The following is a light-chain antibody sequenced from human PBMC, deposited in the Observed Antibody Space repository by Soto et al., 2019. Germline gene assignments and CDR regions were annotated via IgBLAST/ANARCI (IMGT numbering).Light chain of an antibody. J-gene: IGKJ1*01. CDR1: PAITRNH. Sequence: ELVLTQSPGTLSLSPGERGHVSSRARPAITRNHLGWSQKKPSQAPRLLLHGASTRATCIPNRFTGSGSGTDFTLTITRLEPEDFAVYYCQQYGGSVPWTFGQGTKVE. CDR3: QQYGGSVPWT. V-gene: IGKV3-20*01. CDR2: GAS.